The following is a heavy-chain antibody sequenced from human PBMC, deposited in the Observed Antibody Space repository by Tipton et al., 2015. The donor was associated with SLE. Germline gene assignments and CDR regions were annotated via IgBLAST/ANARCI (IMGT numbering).Heavy chain of an antibody. D-gene: IGHD2-21*01. J-gene: IGHJ3*02. V-gene: IGHV4-59*01. CDR2: IYYSGST. CDR3: ARCDDNDAFDI. Sequence: LRLSCTVSGGSISSYYWSWIRQPPGKGLEWIGYIYYSGSTNYNPSLKSRVTISVDTSKNQFSLKLSSVTAADTAVYCCARCDDNDAFDIWGQGTMVTVSS. CDR1: GGSISSYY.